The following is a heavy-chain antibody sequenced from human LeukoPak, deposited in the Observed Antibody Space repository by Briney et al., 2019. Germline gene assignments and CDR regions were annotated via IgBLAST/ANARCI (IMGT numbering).Heavy chain of an antibody. CDR2: MNPNSGNT. CDR3: AFRLGYCSSTSCPLDY. V-gene: IGHV1-8*01. Sequence: GASVKVSCKASGYTFTSYDINWVRQATGQGLEWMGWMNPNSGNTGYVQKFQGRVTMTRNTSISTAYMELSSLRSEDTAVYYCAFRLGYCSSTSCPLDYWGQGTLVTVSS. CDR1: GYTFTSYD. J-gene: IGHJ4*02. D-gene: IGHD2-2*01.